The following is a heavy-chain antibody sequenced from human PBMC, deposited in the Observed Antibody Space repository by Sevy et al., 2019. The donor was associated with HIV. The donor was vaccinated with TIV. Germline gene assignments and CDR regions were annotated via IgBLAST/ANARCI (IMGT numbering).Heavy chain of an antibody. V-gene: IGHV1-18*01. J-gene: IGHJ4*02. CDR3: ARGVQIRFRELLPFDY. CDR2: ISAYNRNT. Sequence: APVKVSCKASGYTFTSYGISWVGQAPGQGLERMGWISAYNRNTNYAQKLQGRVTMTTDTSTSTAYMELRSLRSDDTAVYYCARGVQIRFRELLPFDYWGQGTQVTVSS. D-gene: IGHD3-10*01. CDR1: GYTFTSYG.